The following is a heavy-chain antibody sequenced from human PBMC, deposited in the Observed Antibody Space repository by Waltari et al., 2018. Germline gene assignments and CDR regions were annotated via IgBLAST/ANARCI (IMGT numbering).Heavy chain of an antibody. CDR3: ARTDYDFWSGYPGSAFDI. CDR1: GYTFTSYG. D-gene: IGHD3-3*01. J-gene: IGHJ3*02. CDR2: ISAYNGNT. V-gene: IGHV1-18*01. Sequence: QVQLVQSGAEVKKPGASVQVSCKASGYTFTSYGISWVRQAPGQGLEWMGWISAYNGNTNYAQKLQGRVTMTTDTSTSTAYMELRSLRSDDTAVYYCARTDYDFWSGYPGSAFDIWGQGTMVTVSS.